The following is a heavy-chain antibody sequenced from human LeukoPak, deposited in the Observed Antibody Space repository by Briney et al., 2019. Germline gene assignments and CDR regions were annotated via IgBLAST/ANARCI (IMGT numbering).Heavy chain of an antibody. CDR2: ITPGGST. CDR1: RGSFSSFF. D-gene: IGHD1-26*01. CDR3: ARCSWDLGSHGPHWYSDR. V-gene: IGHV4-34*10. J-gene: IGHJ2*01. Sequence: SSETLSLTCAVYRGSFSSFFWSWVRQPPGKGLEWIGDITPGGSTNYNPSLKSRLSMSVDSSRDQFSLKLSLVTTSDTAVYYCARCSWDLGSHGPHWYSDRWGLGTLVIVSS.